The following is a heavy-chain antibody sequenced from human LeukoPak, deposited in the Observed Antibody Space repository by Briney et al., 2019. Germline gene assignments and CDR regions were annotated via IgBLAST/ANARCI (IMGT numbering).Heavy chain of an antibody. CDR1: GYTFTSYG. CDR2: ISAYNGNT. CDR3: AREGPACSGGSCYRYYFDY. V-gene: IGHV1-18*01. D-gene: IGHD2-15*01. J-gene: IGHJ4*02. Sequence: ASVKVSCKASGYTFTSYGISWVRQAPGQGLEWMGWISAYNGNTNYAQKLQGRVTMTTDTSTSTAYMELRSLRSDDTAVYYCAREGPACSGGSCYRYYFDYWGQGTLVTVSS.